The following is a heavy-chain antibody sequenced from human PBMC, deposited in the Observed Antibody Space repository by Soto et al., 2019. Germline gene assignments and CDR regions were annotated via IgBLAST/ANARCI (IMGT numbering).Heavy chain of an antibody. CDR2: ISAYNGNT. CDR1: GYTFTSYG. CDR3: ARDYLGGLRKKFVVVVLAAGSGTGGDVFYI. V-gene: IGHV1-18*01. J-gene: IGHJ3*02. Sequence: ASVKVSCKASGYTFTSYGINWVRQAPGQGLEWMGWISAYNGNTNYAQKLQGRVTMTTDTSTSTAYMELRSLRSDDTAVYYCARDYLGGLRKKFVVVVLAAGSGTGGDVFYIWGQGTTVTGS. D-gene: IGHD2-2*01.